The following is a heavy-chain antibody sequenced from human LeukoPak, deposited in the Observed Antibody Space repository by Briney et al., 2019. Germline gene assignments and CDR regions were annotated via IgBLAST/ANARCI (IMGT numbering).Heavy chain of an antibody. CDR3: AKGRTGQWLVIGNFDY. J-gene: IGHJ4*02. CDR2: ISWNSGSI. Sequence: PGRSLRLSCAASGFTFDDYAMHWVRQAPGKGLEWVSGISWNSGSIGYADSVKGRFTISRDNAKNSLYLQMNSLRAEDTALYYCAKGRTGQWLVIGNFDYWGQGTLVTVSS. V-gene: IGHV3-9*01. D-gene: IGHD6-19*01. CDR1: GFTFDDYA.